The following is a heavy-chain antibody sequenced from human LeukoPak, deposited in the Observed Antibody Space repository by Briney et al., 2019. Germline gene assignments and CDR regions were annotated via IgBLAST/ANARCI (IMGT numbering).Heavy chain of an antibody. D-gene: IGHD1-26*01. Sequence: ASVKVSCKASGYTFTSYDINWVRQAPGQGLEWMGWMNPNSGNTGYAQKFQGRVTITRNTSIRTAYMELSSLRSEDTAVYYCAKSKWELLGDYWGQGTLVTVSS. CDR2: MNPNSGNT. J-gene: IGHJ4*02. CDR3: AKSKWELLGDY. CDR1: GYTFTSYD. V-gene: IGHV1-8*03.